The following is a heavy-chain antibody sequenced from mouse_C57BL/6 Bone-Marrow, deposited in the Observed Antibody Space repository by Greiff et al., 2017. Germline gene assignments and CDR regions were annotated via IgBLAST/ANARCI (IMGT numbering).Heavy chain of an antibody. CDR3: ARGAY. J-gene: IGHJ3*01. CDR2: IFPGDGDT. CDR1: GYTFTSYW. V-gene: IGHV1-55*01. Sequence: QVQLQQPGAELVKPGASVKMSCKASGYTFTSYWITWVKQRPGQGLEWIGQIFPGDGDTNYNGKFKGKATLTADKSSSTAYMQLSSLTSEDSAVYFGARGAYWGQGTLVTVSA.